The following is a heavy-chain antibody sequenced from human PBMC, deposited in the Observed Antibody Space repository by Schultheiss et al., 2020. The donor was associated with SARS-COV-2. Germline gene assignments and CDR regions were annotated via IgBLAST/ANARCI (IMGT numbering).Heavy chain of an antibody. CDR2: INHSGST. J-gene: IGHJ5*02. Sequence: SETLSLTCAVSGGSISSSNWWSWVRQPPGKGLEWIGEINHSGSTNYNPSLKSRVTISVDTSKNQFSLNLRSVTAADTAVYYCARWGREWYSSSWWGGVDWFDPWGQGTLVTVSS. CDR1: GGSISSSNW. D-gene: IGHD6-13*01. V-gene: IGHV4-4*02. CDR3: ARWGREWYSSSWWGGVDWFDP.